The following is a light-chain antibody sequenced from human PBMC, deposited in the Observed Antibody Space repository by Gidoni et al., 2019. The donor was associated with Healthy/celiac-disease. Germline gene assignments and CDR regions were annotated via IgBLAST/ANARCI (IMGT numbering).Light chain of an antibody. J-gene: IGKJ5*01. CDR1: QSISSY. CDR2: AAS. CDR3: QQSYSTPPIT. V-gene: IGKV1-39*01. Sequence: DIQMTQSPYSLSASVGDRGTITCRASQSISSYLNWYQQKPGKAPKLLIYAASSLQSGVPSRFSGSRSGTDFTLTISSLQPEDFATYYCQQSYSTPPITFGQGTRLEIK.